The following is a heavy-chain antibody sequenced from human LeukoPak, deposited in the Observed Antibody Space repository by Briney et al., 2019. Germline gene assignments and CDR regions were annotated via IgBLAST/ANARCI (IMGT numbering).Heavy chain of an antibody. J-gene: IGHJ4*02. CDR3: ARVSGFERKDSFSY. CDR2: MNPNSGNT. D-gene: IGHD5-12*01. Sequence: ASVKVSCKASAYTFTSYDINWVRQATGQGLEWMGWMNPNSGNTGYAQRFQGRVTMTRDNSTSTAYMELSNLTSEDTAVYFCARVSGFERKDSFSYWGQETLVTVSS. V-gene: IGHV1-8*01. CDR1: AYTFTSYD.